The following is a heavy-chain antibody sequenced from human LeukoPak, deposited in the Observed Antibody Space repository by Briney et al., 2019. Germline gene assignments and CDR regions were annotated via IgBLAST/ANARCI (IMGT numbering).Heavy chain of an antibody. Sequence: ASVKVSCKASGYTFTGYYMHWVRQAPGQGLEWMGIINPSGGSTSYAQKFQGRVTMTRDTSTSTVYMELSSLRSDDTAVHYCARDPSTYSSSWYYFDYWGQGTLVTVSS. D-gene: IGHD6-13*01. CDR1: GYTFTGYY. V-gene: IGHV1-46*01. J-gene: IGHJ4*02. CDR2: INPSGGST. CDR3: ARDPSTYSSSWYYFDY.